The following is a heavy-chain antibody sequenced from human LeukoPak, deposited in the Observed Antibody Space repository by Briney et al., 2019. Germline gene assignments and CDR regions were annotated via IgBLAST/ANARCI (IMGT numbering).Heavy chain of an antibody. D-gene: IGHD3-22*01. CDR3: ARDTPSSYDSRNFDY. CDR2: INTNTGNP. CDR1: GYIFTSYV. J-gene: IGHJ4*02. Sequence: ASVKVSCKASGYIFTSYVLHWVRQAPGQGLEWMGWINTNTGNPTYAQGFTGRFVFSLDTSVSTAYLQISSLKAEDTAVYYCARDTPSSYDSRNFDYWGQGTLVTVSS. V-gene: IGHV7-4-1*02.